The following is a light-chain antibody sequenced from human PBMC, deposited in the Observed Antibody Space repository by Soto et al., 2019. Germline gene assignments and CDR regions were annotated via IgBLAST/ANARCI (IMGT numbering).Light chain of an antibody. CDR1: QSLLQSDGYNY. Sequence: DIVMTQSPLSLPVTPGEPASISCRSSQSLLQSDGYNYLDWYLQKPGQSPQVLIYLGSYRASGVPDRFSGSGSGTDFTLKISRVEAEDVGIYYCMQALQTPLTFGGGTKVEIK. J-gene: IGKJ4*01. CDR2: LGS. CDR3: MQALQTPLT. V-gene: IGKV2-28*01.